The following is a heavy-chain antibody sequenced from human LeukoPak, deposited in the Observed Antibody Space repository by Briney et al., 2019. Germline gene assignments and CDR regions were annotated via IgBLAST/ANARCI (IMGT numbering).Heavy chain of an antibody. CDR3: ARGGYCTNGVCYKGLSDH. CDR2: INPSGGST. V-gene: IGHV1-46*01. Sequence: GASVKVSCKASGYTFTSYYMHWVRQAPGQGLEWMGIINPSGGSTSYAQKFQGRVTMTRDMSTSTVYMELSSLRSEDTAVYYCARGGYCTNGVCYKGLSDHWGQGTLVTVSS. CDR1: GYTFTSYY. D-gene: IGHD2-8*01. J-gene: IGHJ4*02.